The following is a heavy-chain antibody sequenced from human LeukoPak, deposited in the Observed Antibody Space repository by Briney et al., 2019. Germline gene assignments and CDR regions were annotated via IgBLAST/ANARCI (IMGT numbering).Heavy chain of an antibody. CDR2: IKQDGSEK. CDR3: ARDDCSSISCYHNWFDP. Sequence: AGGSLRLSCAASGLTLSKYWLTWVRQAPGKGLEWVANIKQDGSEKYYVDSVKGRFTISRDNAKNSLYLQMNSLRAEDTAVYYCARDDCSSISCYHNWFDPWGQGTLVTVSS. V-gene: IGHV3-7*01. D-gene: IGHD2-2*01. CDR1: GLTLSKYW. J-gene: IGHJ5*02.